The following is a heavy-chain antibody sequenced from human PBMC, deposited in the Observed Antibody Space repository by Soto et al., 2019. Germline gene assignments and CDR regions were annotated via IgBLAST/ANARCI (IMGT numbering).Heavy chain of an antibody. D-gene: IGHD6-13*01. J-gene: IGHJ6*02. Sequence: GASVKVSCKASGGTFSSYAISWVRQAPGQGLEWMGGIIPIFGTANYAQKFQGRVTITAGKSTSTAYMELSSLRSEDTAVYYCARGPEQQQIYYYGMDVWGQGTTVTVSS. CDR2: IIPIFGTA. V-gene: IGHV1-69*06. CDR1: GGTFSSYA. CDR3: ARGPEQQQIYYYGMDV.